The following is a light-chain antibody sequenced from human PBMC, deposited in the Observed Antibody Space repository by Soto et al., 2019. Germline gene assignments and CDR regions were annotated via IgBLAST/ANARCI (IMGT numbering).Light chain of an antibody. Sequence: VLTQPPSASGTPGQKVFISCSGSSSNIGGTNYAYWYQQLPGAAPKLLMHSNNLRPSGVPERISGSKFGTAASLAISGLRSEDEAVYYCASWDDRLGAVIFGGGTKVTVL. CDR1: SSNIGGTNY. J-gene: IGLJ2*01. V-gene: IGLV1-47*02. CDR2: SNN. CDR3: ASWDDRLGAVI.